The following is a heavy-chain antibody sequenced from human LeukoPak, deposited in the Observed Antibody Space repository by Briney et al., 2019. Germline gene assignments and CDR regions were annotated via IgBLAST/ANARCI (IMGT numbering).Heavy chain of an antibody. Sequence: GGSLRLSCAASGFNVSSNCMSWVRQAPGKGLEWVSVIYGGGSTYYADSVKGRFTISRDNSKNTLYLQMNSLRAEDTAVYYCARGGYSYGVDYWGQGTLVTVSS. CDR2: IYGGGST. CDR3: ARGGYSYGVDY. V-gene: IGHV3-53*01. CDR1: GFNVSSNC. D-gene: IGHD5-18*01. J-gene: IGHJ4*02.